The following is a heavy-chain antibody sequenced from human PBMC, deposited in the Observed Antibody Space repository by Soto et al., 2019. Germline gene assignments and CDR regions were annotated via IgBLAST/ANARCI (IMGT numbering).Heavy chain of an antibody. CDR3: ARKDKSGYFNWFDP. J-gene: IGHJ5*02. V-gene: IGHV5-51*01. CDR1: GYTFSNYW. Sequence: GESLKISCKGSGYTFSNYWIGWVRQMPGKGLEWMGIIYPGDSDTRYSPSFQGQVTISADRSTSTVFLQWASLKASDTAVYFCARKDKSGYFNWFDPWGQGTRVTVSS. CDR2: IYPGDSDT. D-gene: IGHD3-22*01.